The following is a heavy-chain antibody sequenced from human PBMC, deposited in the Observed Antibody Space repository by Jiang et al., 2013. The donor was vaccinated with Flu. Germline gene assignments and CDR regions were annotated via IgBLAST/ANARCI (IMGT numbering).Heavy chain of an antibody. CDR1: FSSYA. CDR2: IIPIFGTA. J-gene: IGHJ4*02. V-gene: IGHV1-69*01. D-gene: IGHD6-13*01. CDR3: ARDEDSSSYNFDY. Sequence: FSSYAISWVRQAPGQGLEWMGGIIPIFGTANYAQKFQGRVTITADESTSTAYMELSSLRSEDTAVYYCARDEDSSSYNFDYWGQGTLVTVSS.